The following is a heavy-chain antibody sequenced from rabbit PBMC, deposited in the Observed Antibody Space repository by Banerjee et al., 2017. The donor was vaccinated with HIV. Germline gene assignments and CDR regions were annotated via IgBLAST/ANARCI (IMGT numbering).Heavy chain of an antibody. J-gene: IGHJ6*01. D-gene: IGHD5-1*01. V-gene: IGHV1S47*01. Sequence: QEQLVESGGGLVTLGGSLKLTCKASGFSFSSGLPMCWVRQAPGKGLEWIASVDTGDGTTYYASWVNGRFTVSLDNAQNTVFLQMTSLTPADTATYFCARHVYAMDLWGPGTLVTVS. CDR3: ARHVYAMDL. CDR1: GFSFSSGLP. CDR2: VDTGDGTT.